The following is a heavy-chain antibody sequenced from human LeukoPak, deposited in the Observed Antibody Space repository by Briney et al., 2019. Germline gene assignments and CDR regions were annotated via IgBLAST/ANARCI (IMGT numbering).Heavy chain of an antibody. D-gene: IGHD3-9*01. CDR2: ISSSGSTI. CDR1: GFTFTTYW. Sequence: GESLRLSCAASGFTFTTYWMSWVRQLPGKGLEWVSYISSSGSTIYYADSVKGRFTISRDNAKNSLYLQMNSLRAEDTAVYYCARSSGILTGTPFDYWGQGTLVTVSS. V-gene: IGHV3-48*04. J-gene: IGHJ4*02. CDR3: ARSSGILTGTPFDY.